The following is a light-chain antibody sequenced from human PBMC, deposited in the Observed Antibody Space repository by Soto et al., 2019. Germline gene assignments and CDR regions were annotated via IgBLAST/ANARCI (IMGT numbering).Light chain of an antibody. CDR1: QSVSGN. CDR3: QQYNNRPPGT. CDR2: GAS. V-gene: IGKV3-15*01. J-gene: IGKJ4*02. Sequence: EIVMTQSPATLSVSPGERATLSCRASQSVSGNLAWYQQKPGQAPRLLIYGASTRATGIPARFSGSGSGTEFTLTLRSLQSEDFAGFCFQQYNNRPPGTFGGGTKVEMK.